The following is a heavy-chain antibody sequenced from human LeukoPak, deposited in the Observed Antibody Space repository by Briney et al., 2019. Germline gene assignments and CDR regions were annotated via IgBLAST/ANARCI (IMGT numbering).Heavy chain of an antibody. CDR3: TRNRGYYVNDY. J-gene: IGHJ4*02. CDR2: LSMRGTT. V-gene: IGHV4-59*01. D-gene: IGHD1-26*01. CDR1: GASIRSSF. Sequence: PETLSLTCTVSGASIRSSFWNWIRQPPGRGLEWIGYLSMRGTTNYNPSLKSRVTISADTSENQFSLKVSSVTAADTAVYYCTRNRGYYVNDYWGQGILVTVSS.